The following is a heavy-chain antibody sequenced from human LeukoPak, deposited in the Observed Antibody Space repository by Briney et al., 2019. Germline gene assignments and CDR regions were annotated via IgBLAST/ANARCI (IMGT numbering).Heavy chain of an antibody. CDR3: ARDPNAPYGGYVGY. V-gene: IGHV1-2*06. CDR1: GYTFTGYY. J-gene: IGHJ4*02. D-gene: IGHD5-12*01. Sequence: ASVKVSCTASGYTFTGYYMRWVRQAPGQGLEWMGRINPNSGGTNYAQKFQGRVTMTRDTSISTAYMELSRLRSDGTAVYYCARDPNAPYGGYVGYWGQGTLVTVSS. CDR2: INPNSGGT.